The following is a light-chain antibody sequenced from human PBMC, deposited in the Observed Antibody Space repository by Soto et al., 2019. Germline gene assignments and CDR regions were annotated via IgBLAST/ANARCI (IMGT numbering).Light chain of an antibody. J-gene: IGKJ4*01. Sequence: IVLSQSPASLSLSPGVRATLSCGASHTIASVYLAWYQHKPGLAPRLLIYDTSIRATGIPDRFTGSAAGTVFTLTISRLEPEDFAVYYCQQYDTSLTFGGGTKVEIK. CDR1: HTIASVY. V-gene: IGKV3D-20*01. CDR3: QQYDTSLT. CDR2: DTS.